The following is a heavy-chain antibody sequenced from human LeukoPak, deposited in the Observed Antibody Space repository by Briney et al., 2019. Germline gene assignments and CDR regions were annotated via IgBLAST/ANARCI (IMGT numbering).Heavy chain of an antibody. CDR3: ARGNFYDNKGYSPELRY. D-gene: IGHD3-10*01. J-gene: IGHJ4*02. CDR2: SDPKSGAT. V-gene: IGHV1-2*06. CDR1: GGTFSSYA. Sequence: ASVKVSCKASGGTFSSYAISWLRQAPGQRFEWMGRSDPKSGATKYEHFQGRVTMTRDTSISTAYMELSRLTSDDTAVYYCARGNFYDNKGYSPELRYWGQGTLVTVSS.